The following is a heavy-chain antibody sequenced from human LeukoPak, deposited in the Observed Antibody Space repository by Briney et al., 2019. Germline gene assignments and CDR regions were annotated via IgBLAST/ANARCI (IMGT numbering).Heavy chain of an antibody. CDR2: IYPGDSDT. Sequence: GESLQISCKGSGYSFTSYWIGWVRQMPGKGLEWMGIIYPGDSDTRYSPSFQGQVTISADKSISTAYLQWSSLKASDTAMYYCARAYSGSYATWPNWFDPWGQGTLVTVSS. D-gene: IGHD1-26*01. J-gene: IGHJ5*02. V-gene: IGHV5-51*01. CDR1: GYSFTSYW. CDR3: ARAYSGSYATWPNWFDP.